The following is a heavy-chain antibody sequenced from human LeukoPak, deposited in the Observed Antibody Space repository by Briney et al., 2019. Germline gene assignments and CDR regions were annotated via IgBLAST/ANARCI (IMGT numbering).Heavy chain of an antibody. V-gene: IGHV4-59*01. CDR2: TYYSGST. CDR3: ARSPRYTTAPFEY. CDR1: GGSLNSYY. J-gene: IGHJ4*02. Sequence: SETLSLTCTVSGGSLNSYYWSWIRQPPGKEMEWIGYTYYSGSTKYNPSLKSRVSISVDTSKNQFSLQLSSVTAADTAVYYCARSPRYTTAPFEYWGQGTPVTVSS. D-gene: IGHD4-17*01.